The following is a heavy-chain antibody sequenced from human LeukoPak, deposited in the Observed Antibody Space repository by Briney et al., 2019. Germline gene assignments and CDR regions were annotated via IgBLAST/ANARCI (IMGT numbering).Heavy chain of an antibody. Sequence: GGSLRLSCAASGFTFSSYGTHWVRQAPGKGLEWAAFISYDGSKKYYADSVKGRFTISRDNSKNTLYLQMNSLRGEDTAVYHCATGRGFDYWGQGTLVTVSS. J-gene: IGHJ4*02. CDR2: ISYDGSKK. CDR3: ATGRGFDY. CDR1: GFTFSSYG. V-gene: IGHV3-30*03.